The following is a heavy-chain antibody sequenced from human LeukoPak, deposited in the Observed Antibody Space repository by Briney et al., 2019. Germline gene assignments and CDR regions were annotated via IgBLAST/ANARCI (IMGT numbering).Heavy chain of an antibody. V-gene: IGHV3-7*01. CDR1: GFTFSRNW. D-gene: IGHD3-10*01. CDR2: IKQDSSEK. CDR3: ASDYYGSGKFEN. J-gene: IGHJ4*02. Sequence: PGGSLRLSCAASGFTFSRNWMSWVRRAPGKGLEWVANIKQDSSEKYYVDSVKGRFTISRDNAKNSLYLQMNSLRAEDTAVYYCASDYYGSGKFENWGQGTLVTVSS.